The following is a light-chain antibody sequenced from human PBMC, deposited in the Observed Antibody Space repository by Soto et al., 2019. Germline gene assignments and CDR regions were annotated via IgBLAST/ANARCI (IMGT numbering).Light chain of an antibody. Sequence: DIQLTQSHCTLSAFFGERVALTCRARQRISTWLTWHQQKPGKAPKLLISDASSLETGVPSRFSGSGSGTEFTLTINSLQPDDFATYYCQQYKSYWTFGQGTKVDIK. V-gene: IGKV1-5*01. CDR1: QRISTW. J-gene: IGKJ1*01. CDR2: DAS. CDR3: QQYKSYWT.